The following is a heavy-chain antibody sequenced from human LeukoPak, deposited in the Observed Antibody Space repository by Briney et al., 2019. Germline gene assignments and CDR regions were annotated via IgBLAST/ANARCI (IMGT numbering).Heavy chain of an antibody. CDR3: AMTSPAGYNLVGAFDT. Sequence: ASVTVSCKTSGYTFVNYDINWVRQATGQGLEWMGWMNPTSGNTGFAHKFQDRVSMTRDISTSTAFMELSSLRSEDTAIYFCAMTSPAGYNLVGAFDTWGQGTMVIVSS. CDR1: GYTFVNYD. CDR2: MNPTSGNT. J-gene: IGHJ3*02. D-gene: IGHD5-24*01. V-gene: IGHV1-8*01.